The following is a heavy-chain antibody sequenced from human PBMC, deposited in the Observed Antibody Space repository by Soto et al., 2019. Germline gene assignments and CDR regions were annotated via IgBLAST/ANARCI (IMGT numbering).Heavy chain of an antibody. D-gene: IGHD2-15*01. CDR1: GGPLSNYA. Sequence: QVHLVQSGAEVKKPGSSVNVSCQASGGPLSNYALSWVRQAPGHGLEWMGGLIPISGTTDYAQKFQARVTITADEATNTAYMELSSLRAADRAVYYCAVLPSVLPVVDMWGQGTLVTVSS. J-gene: IGHJ3*02. CDR2: LIPISGTT. CDR3: AVLPSVLPVVDM. V-gene: IGHV1-69*01.